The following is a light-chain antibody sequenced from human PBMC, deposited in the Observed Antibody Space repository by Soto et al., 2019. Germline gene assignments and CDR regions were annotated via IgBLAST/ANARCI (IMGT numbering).Light chain of an antibody. J-gene: IGKJ1*01. V-gene: IGKV3-15*01. CDR1: QFVSRR. CDR2: DTS. Sequence: EIVVTQSPATLSASPGERVTLSCRASQFVSRRLAWYQQRLGQVPRLLIYDTSTRAPGISARFSGRGSGTEFTLTISSLQSEDFEVYYCQEYIHLPPGMFGPGTTVDIK. CDR3: QEYIHLPPGM.